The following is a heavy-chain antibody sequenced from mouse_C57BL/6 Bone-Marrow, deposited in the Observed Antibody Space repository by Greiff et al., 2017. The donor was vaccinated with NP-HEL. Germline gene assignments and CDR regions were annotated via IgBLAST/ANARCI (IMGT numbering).Heavy chain of an antibody. Sequence: VKLVESGPGLVQPSQSLSITCTVSGFSLTSSGVHWVRQSPGKGLEWLGVIWSGGGTDYNAAFISRLSISKDNAKSQVFFTMNSLQDDDTAIYYCATLRYYFDYWGQGTTLTVSS. D-gene: IGHD1-1*01. CDR1: GFSLTSSG. CDR3: ATLRYYFDY. CDR2: IWSGGGT. J-gene: IGHJ2*01. V-gene: IGHV2-2*01.